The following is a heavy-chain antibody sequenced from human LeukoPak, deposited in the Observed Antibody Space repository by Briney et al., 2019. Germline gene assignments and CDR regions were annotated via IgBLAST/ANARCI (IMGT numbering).Heavy chain of an antibody. V-gene: IGHV3-66*01. CDR3: ARDGEVGWLQSKSQDYGMDV. CDR2: IYSGGST. J-gene: IGHJ6*02. CDR1: GFTFRTYS. D-gene: IGHD5-24*01. Sequence: PAGGSLRLSCAVSGFTFRTYSMNWVRQAPGKGLEWVSVIYSGGSTYYAASVKGRFTISRDNSKNTLYLQMNSLRAEDTAVYYCARDGEVGWLQSKSQDYGMDVWGQGTTVTVSS.